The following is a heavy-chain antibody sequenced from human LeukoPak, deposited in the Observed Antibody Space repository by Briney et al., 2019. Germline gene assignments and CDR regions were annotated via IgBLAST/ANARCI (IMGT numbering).Heavy chain of an antibody. V-gene: IGHV4-30-2*01. Sequence: PSQTLSLTCTVSGGSISSGGYYWSWIRQPPGKGLEWIGYIYHSGSTYYNPSLKSRVTISVDRSKNQFSLKLSSVTAADTAVYYCAREELTGTTDIEGTDYWGQGTLVTVSS. CDR2: IYHSGST. J-gene: IGHJ4*02. CDR3: AREELTGTTDIEGTDY. CDR1: GGSISSGGYY. D-gene: IGHD1-7*01.